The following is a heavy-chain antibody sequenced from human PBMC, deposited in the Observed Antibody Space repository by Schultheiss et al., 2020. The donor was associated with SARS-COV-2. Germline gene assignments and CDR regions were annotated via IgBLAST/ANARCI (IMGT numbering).Heavy chain of an antibody. CDR1: GFTFSSYA. V-gene: IGHV3-23*01. Sequence: GGSLRLSCSASGFTFSSYAMSWVRQAPGKGLEWVSAISGSGGSTYYADSVKGRFTISRDNSKNSLYLQMNSLRAEDTAVYYCARVGASGYFNYYYYGMDVWGQGTTVTVSS. CDR2: ISGSGGST. D-gene: IGHD3-22*01. CDR3: ARVGASGYFNYYYYGMDV. J-gene: IGHJ6*02.